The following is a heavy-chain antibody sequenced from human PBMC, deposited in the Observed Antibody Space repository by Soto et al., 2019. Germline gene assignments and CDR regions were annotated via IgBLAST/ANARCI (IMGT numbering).Heavy chain of an antibody. J-gene: IGHJ5*02. CDR3: ARGGVGSTSGWFDP. CDR2: ITAYNGNT. Sequence: QVQLVQSGGEVKKPGASVTVSCKASGYIFTSYGVSWVRQAPGQGLEWMGWITAYNGNTNYAQKFQGRVTMTTDTSTTTAYMEVRSLTSDDTAVYYCARGGVGSTSGWFDPWGQGTLVIVSS. D-gene: IGHD1-26*01. CDR1: GYIFTSYG. V-gene: IGHV1-18*01.